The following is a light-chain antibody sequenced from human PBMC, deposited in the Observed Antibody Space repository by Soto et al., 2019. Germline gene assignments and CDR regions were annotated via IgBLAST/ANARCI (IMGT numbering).Light chain of an antibody. V-gene: IGKV1-39*01. Sequence: DIQMTQSPSSLSASVGDRVTITCRASQNINDHLNWYQQAPGRAPKLLMHSASSLNGGVPSRFSGSGSGTEFTLTISNLQPEDFATYYYQQSHTVPTFGPGTRVDFK. J-gene: IGKJ3*01. CDR1: QNINDH. CDR2: SAS. CDR3: QQSHTVPT.